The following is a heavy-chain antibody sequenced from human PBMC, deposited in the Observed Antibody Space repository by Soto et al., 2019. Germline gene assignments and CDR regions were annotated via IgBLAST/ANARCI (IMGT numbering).Heavy chain of an antibody. J-gene: IGHJ4*02. CDR2: VFFSGTT. CDR3: ARRYDSGSYHDVFPFDY. D-gene: IGHD3-10*01. V-gene: IGHV4-39*01. Sequence: SETLSLTCSVSGASISSTSYYWGWIRQPPGKGLEWIGSVFFSGTTYYTPSLKSRLTISVDTSKNQFSLKLNSVTAADTAVYYCARRYDSGSYHDVFPFDYWGQGTLVTVSS. CDR1: GASISSTSYY.